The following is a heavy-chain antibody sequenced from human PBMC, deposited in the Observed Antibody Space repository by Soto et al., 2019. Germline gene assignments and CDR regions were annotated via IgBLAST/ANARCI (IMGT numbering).Heavy chain of an antibody. J-gene: IGHJ4*02. CDR3: AREARHVVDSDFRAAYFTYFDQ. V-gene: IGHV1-2*04. Sequence: QVQLVQSGAEVRKPGALVRVSCKASGYTFTGHYIHWVRQAPGQGLEWMGWINPNSGATNYAQKFQDWFSMSRDTSISAAYLELTSLRSDATAVYYCAREARHVVDSDFRAAYFTYFDQWGQGTLVTVSS. CDR2: INPNSGAT. CDR1: GYTFTGHY. D-gene: IGHD3-3*01.